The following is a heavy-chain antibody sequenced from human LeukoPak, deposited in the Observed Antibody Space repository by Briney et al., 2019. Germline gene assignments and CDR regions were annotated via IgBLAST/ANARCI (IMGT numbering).Heavy chain of an antibody. D-gene: IGHD3-16*02. J-gene: IGHJ5*02. CDR3: ARQHMITLGGVIVPFDP. V-gene: IGHV4-38-2*02. CDR1: GYSISSGYY. Sequence: SETLSLTCTVSGYSISSGYYWGWIRQPPGKGLEWIGSIYHSGSTYYNPSLKSRVTISVDTSKNQFSLKLSSVTAADTAVYYCARQHMITLGGVIVPFDPWGQGTLVTVSS. CDR2: IYHSGST.